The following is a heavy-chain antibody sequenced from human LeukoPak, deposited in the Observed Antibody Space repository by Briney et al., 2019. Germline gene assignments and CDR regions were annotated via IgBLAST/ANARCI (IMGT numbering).Heavy chain of an antibody. CDR3: ARDPLRSSFDL. CDR1: XVSISANH. Sequence: ETLXLTCTVSXVSISANHWVWLRQPAGKGLEWIGRLHISGNTNYNPSLKSRVTISLDTSKNQFSLRMTSATAADTAVYFCARDPLRSSFDLWGQGILVSVSS. CDR2: LHISGNT. J-gene: IGHJ4*02. V-gene: IGHV4-4*07. D-gene: IGHD1-26*01.